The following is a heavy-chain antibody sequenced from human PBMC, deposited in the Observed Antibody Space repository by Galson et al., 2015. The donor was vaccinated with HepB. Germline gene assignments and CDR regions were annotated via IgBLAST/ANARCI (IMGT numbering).Heavy chain of an antibody. CDR3: ASFRGVDDAFDI. J-gene: IGHJ3*02. V-gene: IGHV1-46*01. D-gene: IGHD3-10*01. Sequence: SVKVSCKASGYTFTSDYMHWVRQAPGQGLEWMGIINPSGGSTSYAQKFQGRVTMTRDTSTSTVYMELSRLRSEDTAVYYCASFRGVDDAFDIWGQGTMVTVSS. CDR1: GYTFTSDY. CDR2: INPSGGST.